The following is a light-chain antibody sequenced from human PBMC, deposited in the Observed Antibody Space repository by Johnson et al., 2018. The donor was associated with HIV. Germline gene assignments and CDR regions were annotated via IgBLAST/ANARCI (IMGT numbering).Light chain of an antibody. J-gene: IGLJ1*01. V-gene: IGLV1-51*02. Sequence: QSVLTQPPSVSAAPGQKVTISCSGSSSNIGNNYVSWYQQLPGTAPKLLIYESNKRPSGIPDRFSGSKSGTSTTLGITGLQTGDEADYSRGTWVSRLSAGVCGTGPNVTFL. CDR3: GTWVSRLSAGV. CDR1: SSNIGNNY. CDR2: ESN.